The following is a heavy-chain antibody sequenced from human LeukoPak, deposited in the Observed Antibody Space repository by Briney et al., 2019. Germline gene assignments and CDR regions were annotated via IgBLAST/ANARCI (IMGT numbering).Heavy chain of an antibody. D-gene: IGHD1-26*01. CDR1: GGSISGTNW. Sequence: SETLSLTCGVSGGSISGTNWWSWIRQQPGKGLEWIGYINYRGSVYYSPSVESRIVMSVDTAKTQFSLKLNSVTAADTAVYHCARGHVAAALGRYFYFDYWGQGALVTVSS. CDR3: ARGHVAAALGRYFYFDY. CDR2: INYRGSV. V-gene: IGHV4-31*11. J-gene: IGHJ4*02.